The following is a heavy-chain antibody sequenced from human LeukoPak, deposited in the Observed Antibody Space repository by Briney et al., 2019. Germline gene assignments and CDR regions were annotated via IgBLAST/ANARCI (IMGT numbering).Heavy chain of an antibody. CDR1: GFTFSSYW. J-gene: IGHJ4*02. D-gene: IGHD2-15*01. CDR2: LKQDGSEK. V-gene: IGHV3-7*01. CDR3: ARAKGYCSGGSWLRYFDY. Sequence: GGSLRLSCAASGFTFSSYWMSWVRQAPGKGLEWVANLKQDGSEKYYVDSVKGRFTISRDNAKNSLYLQMNSLRAEDTAVYYCARAKGYCSGGSWLRYFDYWGQGTLVTVSS.